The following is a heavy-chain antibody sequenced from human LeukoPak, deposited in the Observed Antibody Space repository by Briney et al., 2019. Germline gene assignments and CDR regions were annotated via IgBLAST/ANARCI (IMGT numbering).Heavy chain of an antibody. J-gene: IGHJ4*02. Sequence: GASVKVSCKASGYTFTSYGISWVRQAPGQGLEWMGWISAYNGNTNYAQKLQGRVTMTTDTSTSTAYMELRSLRSDDTAVYYCARDIVVVPTAMWGYWGQGTLVTVSS. CDR1: GYTFTSYG. CDR2: ISAYNGNT. V-gene: IGHV1-18*01. D-gene: IGHD2-2*01. CDR3: ARDIVVVPTAMWGY.